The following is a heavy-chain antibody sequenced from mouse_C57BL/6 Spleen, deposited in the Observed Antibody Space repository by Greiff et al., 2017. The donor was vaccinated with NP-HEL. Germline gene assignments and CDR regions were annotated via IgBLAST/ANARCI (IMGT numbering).Heavy chain of an antibody. CDR1: GYTFTDYN. V-gene: IGHV1-18*01. J-gene: IGHJ3*01. CDR3: TKKGYDCYLAY. D-gene: IGHD2-3*01. CDR2: INPNNGGT. Sequence: EVQLQQSGPELVKPGASVKIPCKASGYTFTDYNMDWVKQSHGKSLEWIGDINPNNGGTIYNQKFKGKATLTVDKSSSTAYMELRSLTSEDTAVYYWTKKGYDCYLAYWGQGTLVTVSA.